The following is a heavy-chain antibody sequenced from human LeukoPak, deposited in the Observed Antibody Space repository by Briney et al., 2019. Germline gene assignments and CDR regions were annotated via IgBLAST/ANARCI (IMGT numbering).Heavy chain of an antibody. CDR1: GGSISSSSYY. Sequence: PSETLSLTCTVSGGSISSSSYYWGWIRQPPGKGLEWIGSIYYSGSTYYNPSLKSRVTISVDTPKNQFSLKLSSVTAADTAVYYCARVVRGVISIDYWGQGTLVTVSS. CDR2: IYYSGST. V-gene: IGHV4-39*07. CDR3: ARVVRGVISIDY. D-gene: IGHD3-10*01. J-gene: IGHJ4*02.